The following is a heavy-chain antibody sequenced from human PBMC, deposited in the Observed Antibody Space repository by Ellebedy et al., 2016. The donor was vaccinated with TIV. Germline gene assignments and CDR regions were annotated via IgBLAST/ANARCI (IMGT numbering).Heavy chain of an antibody. CDR3: ARDRRAYCGGDCPSWFDP. CDR1: GYTFTRYYF. Sequence: AASVKVSCKASGYTFTRYYFMHWVRQAPGQGLEWMGIINPGDGTTTYARKFQGRVTMTRDTSTSTVYMELGSLRSEDTAVYYCARDRRAYCGGDCPSWFDPWGQGTLVTVSP. CDR2: INPGDGTT. D-gene: IGHD2-21*02. V-gene: IGHV1-46*01. J-gene: IGHJ5*02.